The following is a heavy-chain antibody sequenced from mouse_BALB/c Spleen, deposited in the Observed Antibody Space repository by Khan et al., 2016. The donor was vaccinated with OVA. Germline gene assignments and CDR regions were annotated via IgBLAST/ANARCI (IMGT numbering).Heavy chain of an antibody. J-gene: IGHJ1*01. Sequence: LQQSGPGLVKPSQTVSLTCTVTGISITSGNYRWSWIRQFPGNKLEWIGNIYYSGTVTYNPSLTRRTTITRDTSKNQFFLEMNSLTAEDTATYYCARDYGSLYWFFDVWGAGTTVTVSS. D-gene: IGHD1-1*01. CDR1: GISITSGNYR. CDR3: ARDYGSLYWFFDV. V-gene: IGHV3-5*02. CDR2: IYYSGTV.